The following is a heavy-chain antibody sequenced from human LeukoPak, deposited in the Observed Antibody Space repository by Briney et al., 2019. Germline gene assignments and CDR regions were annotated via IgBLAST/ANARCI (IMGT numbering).Heavy chain of an antibody. J-gene: IGHJ4*02. CDR3: ARGSGYPYYFDY. D-gene: IGHD3-22*01. CDR2: IYYSGST. CDR1: GGSISSYY. V-gene: IGHV4-59*01. Sequence: SETLSLTCIVSGGSISSYYWTWIRQPPGKGLEWIGCIYYSGSTNYNPSLKSRVTISVDTSKNQFSLKLSSVTAADTAVYYCARGSGYPYYFDYWGQGTLVTVSS.